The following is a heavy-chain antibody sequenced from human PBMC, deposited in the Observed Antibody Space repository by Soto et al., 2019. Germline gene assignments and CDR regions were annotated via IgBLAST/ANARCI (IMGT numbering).Heavy chain of an antibody. CDR2: IYYSGST. J-gene: IGHJ3*02. CDR3: ALVWVGPYYVILTGPGSFDI. Sequence: PSETLSLTCTVSGGSISSYYWSWIRQPPGKGLEWIGYIYYSGSTNYNPSLKSRVTISVDTSKNQFSLKLSSVTAADTAVYYCALVWVGPYYVILTGPGSFDIWGQGTMVTVSS. D-gene: IGHD3-9*01. V-gene: IGHV4-59*01. CDR1: GGSISSYY.